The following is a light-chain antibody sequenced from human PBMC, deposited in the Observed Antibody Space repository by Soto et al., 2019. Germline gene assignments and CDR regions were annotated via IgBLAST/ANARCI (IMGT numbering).Light chain of an antibody. CDR3: QQYGISPRT. Sequence: EIVLTQSPGTLSLSPGERATLSCRASQSVSSSYLAWYQHKPGQPPRLLIYGASNRATGIPDRFSGSGSGTHFTLTISRLEPEDFAVYYCQQYGISPRTFGQGTKVEIK. CDR2: GAS. CDR1: QSVSSSY. J-gene: IGKJ1*01. V-gene: IGKV3-20*01.